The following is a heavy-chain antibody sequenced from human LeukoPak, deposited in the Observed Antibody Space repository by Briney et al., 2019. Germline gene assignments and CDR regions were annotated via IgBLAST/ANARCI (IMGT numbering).Heavy chain of an antibody. V-gene: IGHV3-23*01. CDR3: ARDYYYDSSGLATLDY. CDR1: GFSFSSFA. Sequence: RGALRLSCAAPGFSFSSFALSSVRQAPGEGLEWVSSICGRGGGTYSADSVKGRFTISRDKSKNTLHLQMNSLRAEDTAVYYCARDYYYDSSGLATLDYWGQGTLVTVSS. J-gene: IGHJ4*02. D-gene: IGHD3-22*01. CDR2: ICGRGGGT.